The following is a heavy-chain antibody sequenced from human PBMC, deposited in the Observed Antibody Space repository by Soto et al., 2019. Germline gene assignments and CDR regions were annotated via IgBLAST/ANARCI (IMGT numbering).Heavy chain of an antibody. CDR2: INPSGGST. D-gene: IGHD6-19*01. V-gene: IGHV1-46*01. J-gene: IGHJ2*01. CDR1: GYTFTNYY. CDR3: ARDRGPGSSSAYSTRWYGWYSDL. Sequence: GASVKVSCKASGYTFTNYYMHWVRQAPGQGLEWMGAINPSGGSTSYTQKFQGRITVTCDTSTSTVSLDLSSLTSEDTAVYYCARDRGPGSSSAYSTRWYGWYSDLWGRGTLVTLSS.